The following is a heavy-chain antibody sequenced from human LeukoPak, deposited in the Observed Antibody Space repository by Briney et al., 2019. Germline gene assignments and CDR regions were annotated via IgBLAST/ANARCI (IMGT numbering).Heavy chain of an antibody. D-gene: IGHD5-24*01. CDR2: INPNSGGT. CDR1: GYTFTGYY. CDR3: ARAGGDGYNYEVY. J-gene: IGHJ4*02. V-gene: IGHV1-2*06. Sequence: ASVKVSCKASGYTFTGYYMHWVRQAPGQGLEWVGRINPNSGGTNYAQKFQGRVTMTRDTSISTAYMELSRLRSDDTAVYYCARAGGDGYNYEVYWGQGTLVTVSS.